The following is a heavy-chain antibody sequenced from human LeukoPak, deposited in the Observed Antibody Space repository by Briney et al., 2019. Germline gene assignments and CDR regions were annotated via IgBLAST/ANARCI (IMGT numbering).Heavy chain of an antibody. V-gene: IGHV4-59*01. Sequence: SETLSLTCTVSGGSISSYYWSWIRQPPGKGLEWIGYIYYSGSTNYNPSLKSRVTISVDTSKNQFSLKLSSVTAADTAVYYCARGAAPDYWGQGTLVTVSS. J-gene: IGHJ4*02. CDR2: IYYSGST. D-gene: IGHD6-6*01. CDR3: ARGAAPDY. CDR1: GGSISSYY.